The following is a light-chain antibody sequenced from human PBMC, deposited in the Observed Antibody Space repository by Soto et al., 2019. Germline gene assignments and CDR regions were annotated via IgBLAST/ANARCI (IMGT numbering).Light chain of an antibody. CDR2: DVS. Sequence: QSALTQPASVSGSPGQSIAISCTGTSSDVGAFNYVSWYQQHTGKAPKFMIFDVSSRPSGVSDRFSGSKSGNTASLTISGLQTEDEAEYYCASYTTSRTYVFGTGTKLTVL. V-gene: IGLV2-14*03. CDR3: ASYTTSRTYV. J-gene: IGLJ1*01. CDR1: SSDVGAFNY.